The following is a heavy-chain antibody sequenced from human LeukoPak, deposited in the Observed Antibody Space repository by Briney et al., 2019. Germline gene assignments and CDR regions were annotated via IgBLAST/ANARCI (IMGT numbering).Heavy chain of an antibody. D-gene: IGHD1-7*01. V-gene: IGHV3-30-3*01. CDR1: GFTFSSYA. CDR3: AREPGGTTTAFDI. CDR2: ISYDGSNK. Sequence: GGSLRLSCAASGFTFSSYAMHWVRQAPGKGLEWVAVISYDGSNKYYADSVKGRFTISRDNSRNTLYLQMNGLRAEDTAVYYCAREPGGTTTAFDIWGQGTMVTVSS. J-gene: IGHJ3*02.